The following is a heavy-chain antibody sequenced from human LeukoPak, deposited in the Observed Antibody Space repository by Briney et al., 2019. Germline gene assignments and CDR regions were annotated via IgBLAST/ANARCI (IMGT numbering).Heavy chain of an antibody. CDR1: GYTFTSYA. CDR2: INAGNGNT. D-gene: IGHD1-14*01. Sequence: GASEKVSCKASGYTFTSYAMHWVRQAPGQRLEWMGWINAGNGNTKYSQKFQGRVTITRDTSASTAYMELSSLRSEDTAVYYCARVEPASGDAFDIWGQGTMVTVSS. J-gene: IGHJ3*02. V-gene: IGHV1-3*01. CDR3: ARVEPASGDAFDI.